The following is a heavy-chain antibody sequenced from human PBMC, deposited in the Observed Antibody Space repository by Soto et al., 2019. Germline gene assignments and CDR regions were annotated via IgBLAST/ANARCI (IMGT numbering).Heavy chain of an antibody. D-gene: IGHD6-6*01. CDR1: GFTFSDYY. Sequence: GGSLRLSCAASGFTFSDYYMSWIRQAPGKGLEWVSYISSSGSTIYYADSVKGRFTISRDNAKNSLYLQMNSLRAEDTAVYYCARDRVAARPTPVDYWGQGTLVTVSS. V-gene: IGHV3-11*01. CDR3: ARDRVAARPTPVDY. J-gene: IGHJ4*02. CDR2: ISSSGSTI.